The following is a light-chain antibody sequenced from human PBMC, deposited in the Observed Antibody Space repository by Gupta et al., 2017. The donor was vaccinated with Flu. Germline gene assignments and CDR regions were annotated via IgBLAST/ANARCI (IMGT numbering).Light chain of an antibody. CDR1: VGSNDF. V-gene: IGLV2-11*03. CDR3: CTYAGNNIYV. J-gene: IGLJ2*01. CDR2: DVN. Sequence: VGSNDFVSWYQQHPGKAPKLMFFDVNQWPSGIPDRFSGSRSGNAASLTISGLRAEDEADYYCCTYAGNNIYVVGEGTRLTVL.